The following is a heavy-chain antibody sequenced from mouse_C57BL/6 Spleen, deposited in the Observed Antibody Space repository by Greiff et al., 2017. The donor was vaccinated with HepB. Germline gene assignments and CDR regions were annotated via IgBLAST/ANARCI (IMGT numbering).Heavy chain of an antibody. CDR2: INPNNGGT. CDR3: ARRGNSYEGYAMDY. J-gene: IGHJ4*01. V-gene: IGHV1-18*01. CDR1: GYTFTDYN. D-gene: IGHD2-12*01. Sequence: VQLQQSGPELVKPGASVKIPCKASGYTFTDYNMDWVKQSHGKSLEWIGDINPNNGGTIYNQKFKGKATLTVDKSSSTAYMELRSLTSEDTAVYYCARRGNSYEGYAMDYWGQGTSVTVSS.